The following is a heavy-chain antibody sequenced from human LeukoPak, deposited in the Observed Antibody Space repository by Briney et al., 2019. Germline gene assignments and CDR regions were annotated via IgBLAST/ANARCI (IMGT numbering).Heavy chain of an antibody. J-gene: IGHJ5*02. D-gene: IGHD3-16*01. Sequence: GGSLRLSCAASGFTFSNYAMRWVRQAPGKGLEWVANIKQDGSEKNYVDSVKGRFTISRDNAKNSLYLQMNSLRAEDTAVYYCARARFAPWFDPWGQGTLVTVSS. CDR3: ARARFAPWFDP. CDR1: GFTFSNYA. V-gene: IGHV3-7*01. CDR2: IKQDGSEK.